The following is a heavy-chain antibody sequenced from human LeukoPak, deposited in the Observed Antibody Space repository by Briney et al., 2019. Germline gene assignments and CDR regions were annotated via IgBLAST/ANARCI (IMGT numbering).Heavy chain of an antibody. J-gene: IGHJ4*02. V-gene: IGHV3-7*01. Sequence: GGSLRLSCAASGFTFSTYWMHWVRQAPGRGLEWVANIKQDGSEIYYVDSVKGRFTISRDNAKNSLYLQMNSLRAEDTAVYYCARDRGPRTGFMVREAYDYWGQGTLVTVSS. CDR1: GFTFSTYW. D-gene: IGHD3-10*01. CDR3: ARDRGPRTGFMVREAYDY. CDR2: IKQDGSEI.